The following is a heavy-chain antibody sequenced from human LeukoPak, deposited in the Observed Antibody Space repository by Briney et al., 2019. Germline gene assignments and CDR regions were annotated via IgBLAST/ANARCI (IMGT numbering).Heavy chain of an antibody. CDR3: AGRSVVVTAIRYYFDY. CDR1: GGTFSSYA. J-gene: IGHJ4*02. D-gene: IGHD2-21*02. CDR2: IIPIFGTA. V-gene: IGHV1-69*05. Sequence: SVKVSCKASGGTFSSYAISWVRQAPGQGLEWMGGIIPIFGTANYAQKFQGRVPITTDESTSTAYMELSSLRSEDTAVYYCAGRSVVVTAIRYYFDYWGQGTLVTVSS.